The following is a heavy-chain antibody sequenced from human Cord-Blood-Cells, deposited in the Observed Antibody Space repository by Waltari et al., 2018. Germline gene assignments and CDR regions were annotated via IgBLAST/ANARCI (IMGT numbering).Heavy chain of an antibody. CDR3: AREGYSSGWYVY. J-gene: IGHJ4*02. CDR2: ISSSSSYI. D-gene: IGHD6-19*01. CDR1: GFTFRSYS. V-gene: IGHV3-21*01. Sequence: EVQLVESGGGLVKPGGSLRLSCAASGFTFRSYSMNWVRQAPGKGLEWVSSISSSSSYIYYADSAKGRFTISRDNAKESLYLQMNSLRAEDTAVYYCAREGYSSGWYVYWGQGTLVTVSS.